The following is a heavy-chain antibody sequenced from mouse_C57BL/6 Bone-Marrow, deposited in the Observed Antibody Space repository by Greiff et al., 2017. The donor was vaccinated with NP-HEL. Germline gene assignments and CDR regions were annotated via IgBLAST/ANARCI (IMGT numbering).Heavy chain of an antibody. V-gene: IGHV5-6*01. J-gene: IGHJ2*01. Sequence: EVKLMESGGDLVKPGGSLKLSCAASGFTFSSYGMSWVRQTPDKRLEWVATISSGGSYTYYPDSVKGRFTISRDNAKNTLYLHMSRLQSEDTATYYCARHYYSNYVDYWGQGTTLTVSP. CDR2: ISSGGSYT. CDR1: GFTFSSYG. CDR3: ARHYYSNYVDY. D-gene: IGHD2-5*01.